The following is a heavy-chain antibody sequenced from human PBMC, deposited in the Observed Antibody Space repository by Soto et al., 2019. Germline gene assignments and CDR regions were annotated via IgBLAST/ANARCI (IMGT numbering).Heavy chain of an antibody. D-gene: IGHD1-7*01. J-gene: IGHJ4*02. CDR2: SSATGSGR. CDR3: AKDRRAGGNYGFYSDF. V-gene: IGHV3-23*01. Sequence: PGGSLRLSCAASGFTFNMYWMHWVRQAPGKGLEWVSFSSATGSGRYYADSVKGRFTISRDNSKNTLYLQMSSLRADDTAVYYCAKDRRAGGNYGFYSDFWGQGALVTVSS. CDR1: GFTFNMYW.